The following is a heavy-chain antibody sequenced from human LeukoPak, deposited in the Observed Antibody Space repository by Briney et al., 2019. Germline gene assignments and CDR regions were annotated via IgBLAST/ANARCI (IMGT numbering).Heavy chain of an antibody. CDR2: ISSSGSTI. D-gene: IGHD4-23*01. Sequence: GGSLRLSCAASGFTSSSYSMNWVRQAPGKGLEWVSYISSSGSTIYYADSVKGRFTISRDNAKNSLYLQMNSLRAEDTAVYYCARDEPDYGGNSEATGIDYWGQGTLVTVSS. J-gene: IGHJ4*02. CDR3: ARDEPDYGGNSEATGIDY. V-gene: IGHV3-48*01. CDR1: GFTSSSYS.